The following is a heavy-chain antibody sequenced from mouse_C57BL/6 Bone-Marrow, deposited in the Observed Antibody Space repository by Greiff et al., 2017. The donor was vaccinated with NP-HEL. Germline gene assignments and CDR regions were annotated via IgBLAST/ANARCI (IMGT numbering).Heavy chain of an antibody. CDR1: GYTFTSYW. CDR3: ARRGDYDGSPYAMDY. Sequence: QVQLKQSGAELVMPGASVKLSCKASGYTFTSYWMHWVKQRPGQGLEWIGEIDPSDSYTNYNQKFKGKSTLTVDKSSSTAYMQLSSLTSEDSAVYYCARRGDYDGSPYAMDYWGQGTSVTVSS. D-gene: IGHD2-4*01. J-gene: IGHJ4*01. V-gene: IGHV1-69*01. CDR2: IDPSDSYT.